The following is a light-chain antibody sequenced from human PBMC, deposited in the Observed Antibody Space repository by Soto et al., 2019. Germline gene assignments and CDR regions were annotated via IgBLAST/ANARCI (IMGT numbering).Light chain of an antibody. CDR2: GAA. J-gene: IGKJ5*01. V-gene: IGKV3-20*01. CDR3: QQYGTSPIT. Sequence: EIVLTQSPGTLSLSPGERATLSCRASQSVTSSYLAWYQQKPGQAPRLLIYGAANRATGIPDRFSGSCSGTDFTLTISRLDPEDFAVYYCQQYGTSPITLGQGTRLEIK. CDR1: QSVTSSY.